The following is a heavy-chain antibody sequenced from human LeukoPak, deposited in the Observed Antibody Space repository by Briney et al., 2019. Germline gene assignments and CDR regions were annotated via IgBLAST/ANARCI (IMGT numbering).Heavy chain of an antibody. J-gene: IGHJ5*02. D-gene: IGHD6-13*01. Sequence: SETLSLTCAVSGGSISSGGYSWSWIRQPPGKGLEWIGYIYHSGSTYYNPSLMSRVTISVDRSKNQFSLKLSSVTAADTAVYYCTRDRGFAAAGTDRWFDPWGQGTLVTVSS. V-gene: IGHV4-30-2*01. CDR1: GGSISSGGYS. CDR3: TRDRGFAAAGTDRWFDP. CDR2: IYHSGST.